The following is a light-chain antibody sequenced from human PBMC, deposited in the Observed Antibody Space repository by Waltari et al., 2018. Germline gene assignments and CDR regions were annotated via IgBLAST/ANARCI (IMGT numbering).Light chain of an antibody. CDR3: QQYISIMS. CDR2: DAT. CDR1: QDIEYF. V-gene: IGKV1-33*01. J-gene: IGKJ3*01. Sequence: DIQMTQSPSSLSAFLGDRVSITCQANQDIEYFLNWYQQRPGRAPKLLISDATELETGVSPRFSGSGSGTQFTLTISGLQPEDIGTYYCQQYISIMSLGPGTK.